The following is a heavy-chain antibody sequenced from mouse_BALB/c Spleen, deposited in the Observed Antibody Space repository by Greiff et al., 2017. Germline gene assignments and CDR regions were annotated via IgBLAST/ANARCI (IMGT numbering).Heavy chain of an antibody. J-gene: IGHJ1*01. D-gene: IGHD4-1*02. Sequence: DVLLVESGAGLVQPGGSRKLSCAASGFTFSSFGMHWVRQAPEKGLEWVAYISSGNSTIYYADTVKGRFTISRDNPKNTLFLQMTSLRSEDTAMYDCAKDGANCWYFDVWGEGTTVTVAS. CDR2: ISSGNSTI. CDR1: GFTFSSFG. CDR3: AKDGANCWYFDV. V-gene: IGHV5-17*02.